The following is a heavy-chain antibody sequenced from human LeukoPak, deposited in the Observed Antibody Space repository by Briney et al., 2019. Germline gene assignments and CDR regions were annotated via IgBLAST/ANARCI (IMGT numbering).Heavy chain of an antibody. CDR2: ISAYNGNT. CDR1: GYTFTSYG. J-gene: IGHJ4*02. D-gene: IGHD3-10*01. V-gene: IGHV1-18*01. Sequence: ASVKVSCKASGYTFTSYGISWVRQAPGQGLEWMGWISAYNGNTNYAQKLQGRVTMTTDTSTSTAYMELRSLRSDDTAVYYCARVPTYYYGSGSYLGNRFDYWGQGTLVTVSS. CDR3: ARVPTYYYGSGSYLGNRFDY.